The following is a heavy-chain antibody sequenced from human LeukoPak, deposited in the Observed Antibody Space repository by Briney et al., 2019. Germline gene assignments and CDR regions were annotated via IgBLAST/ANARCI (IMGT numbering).Heavy chain of an antibody. CDR3: ARPVYYYDSSGYADAFDI. CDR2: IYYSGST. Sequence: ASETLSLTCTVSGGSISSYYWSWIRQPPGKGLEWIGYIYYSGSTNYNPSLKSRVTISVDTSKNQFSLKLSSVTAADTAVYYCARPVYYYDSSGYADAFDIWGQGTMVTVSS. V-gene: IGHV4-59*12. J-gene: IGHJ3*02. CDR1: GGSISSYY. D-gene: IGHD3-22*01.